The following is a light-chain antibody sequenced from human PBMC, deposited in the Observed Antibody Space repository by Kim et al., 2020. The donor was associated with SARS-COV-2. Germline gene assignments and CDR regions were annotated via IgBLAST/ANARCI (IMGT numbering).Light chain of an antibody. J-gene: IGLJ1*01. CDR2: RNN. CDR1: SSNIGSNY. CDR3: AAWDDSLSGFYV. V-gene: IGLV1-47*01. Sequence: ELTQPPSASGTPGQRVTISCSGSSSNIGSNYVYWYQQLPGTAPKLLIYRNNQRPSGVPDRFSGSKSGTSASLAITGLRSEDEADYYCAAWDDSLSGFYVFGTGTKVTVL.